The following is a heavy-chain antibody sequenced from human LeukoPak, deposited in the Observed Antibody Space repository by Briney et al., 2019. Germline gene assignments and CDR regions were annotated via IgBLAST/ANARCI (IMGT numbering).Heavy chain of an antibody. Sequence: SETLSLTCAVSGYSISSGYYWGWIRQPPGKGLEWIGSIYHSGSTYYNPSLKSRVTISVDTSKNQFSLKLSSVTAADTAVYYCAGPSIGIAVAGSLFDYWGQGTLVTVSS. CDR3: AGPSIGIAVAGSLFDY. J-gene: IGHJ4*02. D-gene: IGHD6-19*01. CDR2: IYHSGST. CDR1: GYSISSGYY. V-gene: IGHV4-38-2*01.